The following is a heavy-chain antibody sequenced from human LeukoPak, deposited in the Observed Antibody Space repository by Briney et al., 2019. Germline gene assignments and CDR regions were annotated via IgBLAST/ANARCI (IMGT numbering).Heavy chain of an antibody. CDR3: TREVNDFWSGYRGYYYYYMDV. J-gene: IGHJ6*03. CDR2: IRSKAYGGTT. Sequence: GGSLRLSCTASGFTFGDYAMSWFRQAPGKGLEWVGFIRSKAYGGTTEYAASVKGRFTISRDDSKSIAYLQMNSLKTEDTAVYYCTREVNDFWSGYRGYYYYYMDVWGKGTTVTVSS. CDR1: GFTFGDYA. D-gene: IGHD3-3*01. V-gene: IGHV3-49*03.